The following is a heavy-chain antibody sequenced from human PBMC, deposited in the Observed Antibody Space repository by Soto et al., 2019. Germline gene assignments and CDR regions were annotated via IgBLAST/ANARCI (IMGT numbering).Heavy chain of an antibody. CDR3: ERDRDYGSGSPFVDY. V-gene: IGHV3-7*01. J-gene: IGHJ4*02. D-gene: IGHD3-10*01. CDR1: VFTFSSYW. CDR2: IKQDGSEK. Sequence: EVQLVESGGGLVQPGGSLRLSCAASVFTFSSYWMSWVRQAPGKGLEWVANIKQDGSEKYYVDSVKGRFTISRDNAKNSLYLQMNSLRAEDTAVYYCERDRDYGSGSPFVDYWGQGTLVTVSS.